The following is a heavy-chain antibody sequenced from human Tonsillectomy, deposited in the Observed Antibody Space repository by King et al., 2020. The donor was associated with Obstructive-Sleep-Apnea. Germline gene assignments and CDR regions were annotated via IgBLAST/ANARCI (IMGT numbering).Heavy chain of an antibody. CDR2: ISYDGSNK. J-gene: IGHJ4*02. CDR3: ARAGSFGELFYPKVCYFDY. V-gene: IGHV3-30*04. CDR1: GFTFSSYA. Sequence: VQLVESGGGVVQPGRSLRLSCAASGFTFSSYAMHWVRQAPGKGLEWVAVISYDGSNKYYADSVKGRFTISRDNSKNTLYLQMNSLRAEDTAVYYCARAGSFGELFYPKVCYFDYWGQGTLVTVSS. D-gene: IGHD3-10*01.